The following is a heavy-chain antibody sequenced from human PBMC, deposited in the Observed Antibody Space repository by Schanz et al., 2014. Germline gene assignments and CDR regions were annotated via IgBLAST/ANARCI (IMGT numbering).Heavy chain of an antibody. CDR3: VREDMVRGIRAFDI. Sequence: EVQLVESGGGLVKPGGSLRLSCVASGFPFSTYSIHWVRPAPGKGLEWVSYIRSDNNYIYYADSVKGRFTISRDNAKNSLFLQMNSLTAEDTAVYYCVREDMVRGIRAFDIGGQGTMVTVSS. D-gene: IGHD3-10*01. CDR1: GFPFSTYS. CDR2: IRSDNNYI. V-gene: IGHV3-21*01. J-gene: IGHJ3*02.